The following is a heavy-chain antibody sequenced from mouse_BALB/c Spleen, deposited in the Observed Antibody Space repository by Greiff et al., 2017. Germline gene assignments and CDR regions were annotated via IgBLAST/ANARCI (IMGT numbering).Heavy chain of an antibody. CDR1: GYAFTNYL. CDR3: ARSGVLHYYGYGD. CDR2: INPGSGCT. V-gene: IGHV1-54*01. D-gene: IGHD1-2*01. Sequence: VQLQQSGAELVRPGTSVKLSCKASGYAFTNYLIEWVKQRPGQGLEWIGVINPGSGCTNYNEKFKGKATLTADKSASTAYMQLSSLTSDDTAVYFWARSGVLHYYGYGDWGQGTTLTVAS. J-gene: IGHJ2*01.